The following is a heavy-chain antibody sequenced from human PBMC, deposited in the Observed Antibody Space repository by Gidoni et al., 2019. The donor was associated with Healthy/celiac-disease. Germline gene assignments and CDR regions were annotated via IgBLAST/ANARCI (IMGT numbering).Heavy chain of an antibody. V-gene: IGHV3-33*01. D-gene: IGHD2-2*01. CDR1: GFTFSSYG. CDR2: IWYDGSNK. J-gene: IGHJ4*02. Sequence: QVQLVESGGGVVQPGRSLRLHCAASGFTFSSYGMHWVRQAPGKGLEWVAVIWYDGSNKYYADSVKGRFTISRDNSKNTLYLQMNSLRAEDTAVYYCARDQPPSIVVVPAALGYWGQGTLVTVSS. CDR3: ARDQPPSIVVVPAALGY.